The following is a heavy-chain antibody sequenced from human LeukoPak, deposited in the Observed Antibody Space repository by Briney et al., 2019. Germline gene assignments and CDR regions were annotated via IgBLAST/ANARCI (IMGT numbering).Heavy chain of an antibody. Sequence: GGSLRLSCAASEFTYGMNWVRQAPGKGLECVSVIYSGGSTYYADSVKGRFTISRDNAKNSLYLQMNSLRAEDTAVYYCATSYGDPYYYYGMDVWGQGTTVTVSS. CDR2: IYSGGST. V-gene: IGHV3-66*01. CDR3: ATSYGDPYYYYGMDV. D-gene: IGHD4-17*01. J-gene: IGHJ6*02. CDR1: EFTYG.